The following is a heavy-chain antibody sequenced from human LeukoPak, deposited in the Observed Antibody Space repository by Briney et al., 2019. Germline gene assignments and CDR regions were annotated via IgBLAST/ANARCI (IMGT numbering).Heavy chain of an antibody. CDR2: ISAYNGNT. V-gene: IGHV1-18*01. D-gene: IGHD2-21*02. CDR3: ARDRDCGGDCSPGWFDP. Sequence: AASVKVSCKASGGTFSSYAISWVRQAPGQGLEWMGWISAYNGNTNYAQKLQGRVTMTTDTSTSTAYMELRSLRSDDTAVYYCARDRDCGGDCSPGWFDPWGQGTLVTVSS. CDR1: GGTFSSYA. J-gene: IGHJ5*02.